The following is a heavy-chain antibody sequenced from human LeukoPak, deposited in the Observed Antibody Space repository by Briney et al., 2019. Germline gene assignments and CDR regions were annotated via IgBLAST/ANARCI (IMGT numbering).Heavy chain of an antibody. CDR2: ISGSGGST. CDR3: AKDLVWSGYLVYFDY. D-gene: IGHD3-3*01. CDR1: GFTFSSYA. Sequence: PGGSLRLSCAASGFTFSSYAMSWVRQAPGKGLEWVSAISGSGGSTYYADSVKGRITISRDNSKNTLYLQMNSLRAEDTAVYYCAKDLVWSGYLVYFDYWGQGTLVTVSS. J-gene: IGHJ4*02. V-gene: IGHV3-23*01.